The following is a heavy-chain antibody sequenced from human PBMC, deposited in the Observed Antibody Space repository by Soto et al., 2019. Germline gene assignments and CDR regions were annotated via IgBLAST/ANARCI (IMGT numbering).Heavy chain of an antibody. CDR1: GGSISSGGYY. CDR2: IYYSGST. D-gene: IGHD6-19*01. Sequence: PSETLSLTCTVSGGSISSGGYYWSWIRQHPGKGLEWIGYIYYSGSTYYNPSLKSRVTISVDTSKNQFSLKLSSVTAADTAVYYCARYGLSGWRNWFDSWGQRTLVTVSS. V-gene: IGHV4-31*03. CDR3: ARYGLSGWRNWFDS. J-gene: IGHJ5*01.